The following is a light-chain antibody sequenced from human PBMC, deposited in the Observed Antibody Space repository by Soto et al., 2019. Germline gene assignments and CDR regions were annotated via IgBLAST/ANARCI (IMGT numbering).Light chain of an antibody. CDR3: AARADSVTGV. V-gene: IGLV1-47*01. CDR1: SSNIGSEY. J-gene: IGLJ3*02. CDR2: NNN. Sequence: QSVLTQPPSASGTPGQTVTISCSGSSSNIGSEYVYWYQQFPGTAPRLLLYNNNRRPSGVPDRFSGSKSGTSASLAISGLRSEDEADYYCAARADSVTGVFGGGTKLTVL.